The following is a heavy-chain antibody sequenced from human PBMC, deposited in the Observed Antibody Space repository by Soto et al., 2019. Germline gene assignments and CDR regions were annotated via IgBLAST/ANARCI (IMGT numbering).Heavy chain of an antibody. CDR3: ARDQYVWAKSTRHGAFDI. V-gene: IGHV1-69*13. Sequence: SVKVSCKASGGTFSSYAISWVRQAPGQGLEWMGGIIPIFGTANYAQKFQGRVTITADESTSTAYMELSSLRSEDTAVYYCARDQYVWAKSTRHGAFDIWGQGTMVTVSS. D-gene: IGHD3-16*01. J-gene: IGHJ3*02. CDR1: GGTFSSYA. CDR2: IIPIFGTA.